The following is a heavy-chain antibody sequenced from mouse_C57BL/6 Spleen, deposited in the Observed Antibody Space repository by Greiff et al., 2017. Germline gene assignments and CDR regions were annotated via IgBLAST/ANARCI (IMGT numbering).Heavy chain of an antibody. CDR2: IYPGSGST. CDR3: ERWDGSSYGNYAMDY. Sequence: QVQLQQPGAELVKPGASVKMSCKASGYTFTSYWITWVKQRPGQGLEWIGDIYPGSGSTNYNEKFKSKATLTVDTSSSTAYMQLSSLTSEDSAVYDCERWDGSSYGNYAMDYWGQGTSVTVSS. D-gene: IGHD1-1*01. CDR1: GYTFTSYW. V-gene: IGHV1-55*01. J-gene: IGHJ4*01.